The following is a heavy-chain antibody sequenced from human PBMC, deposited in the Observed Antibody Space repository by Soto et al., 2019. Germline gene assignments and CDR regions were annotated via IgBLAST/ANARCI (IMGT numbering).Heavy chain of an antibody. Sequence: QVQLQESGPGLVKPSETLSLTCTVSGGSISSYYWSWIRQPPGKGLEWIGYIYYRGSTNYNPSLKSRVTTSVDTSKNQFSLKLISVTAADTAMYYCARLNWYFDLWGRGTLVTVSS. J-gene: IGHJ2*01. V-gene: IGHV4-59*01. CDR2: IYYRGST. CDR3: ARLNWYFDL. CDR1: GGSISSYY.